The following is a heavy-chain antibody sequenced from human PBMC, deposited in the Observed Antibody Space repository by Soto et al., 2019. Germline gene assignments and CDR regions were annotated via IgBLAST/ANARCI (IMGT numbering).Heavy chain of an antibody. CDR3: ARIGYSSGWYGGLDY. CDR1: GFTFSTSW. V-gene: IGHV3-7*01. CDR2: IKPDGSDK. J-gene: IGHJ4*02. D-gene: IGHD6-19*01. Sequence: PGGSLRLSCSASGFTFSTSWMTWIRQAPGKGLEWVAQIKPDGSDKTYVDSMKGRFTISRDNSKNSLYLQMDSLRAEDTAVYYCARIGYSSGWYGGLDYWGQGTLVTVSS.